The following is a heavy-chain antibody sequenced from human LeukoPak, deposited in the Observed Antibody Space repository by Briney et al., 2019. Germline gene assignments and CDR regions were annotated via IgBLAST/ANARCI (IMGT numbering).Heavy chain of an antibody. CDR3: AKDSGSYYDSSGPKFDY. D-gene: IGHD3-22*01. CDR1: GFTVSSNY. CDR2: ISGSGGST. J-gene: IGHJ4*02. V-gene: IGHV3-23*01. Sequence: GGSLRLSCAASGFTVSSNYMSWVRQAPGKGLEWVSAISGSGGSTYYADSVKGRFTISRDNSKNTLYLQMNSLRAEDTAVYYCAKDSGSYYDSSGPKFDYWGQGTLVTVSS.